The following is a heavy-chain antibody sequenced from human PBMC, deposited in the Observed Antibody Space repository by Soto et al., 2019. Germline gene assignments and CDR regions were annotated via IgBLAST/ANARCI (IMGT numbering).Heavy chain of an antibody. D-gene: IGHD2-2*01. CDR3: VHRYCNSSSCHPYYSYAMGV. V-gene: IGHV2-5*02. CDR2: IYWDDDK. Sequence: QITLKESGPTLVKPTQTLTLTCTFSGFSLRSSGVGVGWIRQPPGKALEWLALIYWDDDKRYSPSLKSRLTIHKNTSKNQVVPTLTNMDPVDTATYYCVHRYCNSSSCHPYYSYAMGVWGQGTTVTVSS. CDR1: GFSLRSSGVG. J-gene: IGHJ6*02.